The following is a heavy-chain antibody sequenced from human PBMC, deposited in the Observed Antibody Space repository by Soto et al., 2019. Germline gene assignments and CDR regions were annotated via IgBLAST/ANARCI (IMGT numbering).Heavy chain of an antibody. D-gene: IGHD6-13*01. Sequence: QVQLVESGGGVVQPGRSLRLSCAASGFTFSSYGMHWVRQAPGKGLEWVAVIWYDGSNKYYADSVKGRFTISRDNSKNTLYLQMNSLRAEDTAVYYCARDTELAAAGPWARPYYYYGMDVWGQGTTVTVSS. V-gene: IGHV3-33*01. J-gene: IGHJ6*02. CDR3: ARDTELAAAGPWARPYYYYGMDV. CDR2: IWYDGSNK. CDR1: GFTFSSYG.